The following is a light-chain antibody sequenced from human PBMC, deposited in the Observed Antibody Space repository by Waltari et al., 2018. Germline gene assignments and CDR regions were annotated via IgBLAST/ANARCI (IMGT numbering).Light chain of an antibody. Sequence: SALTQPASVSGSPGQSLPVSCTGTSSDVGRHNLVSWYQQHPGKAPKLMIYEGSKRPSGVSNRFSGSKSGNTASLTISGLQAEDEADYYCCSYAGSSTLLFGGGTKVTVL. V-gene: IGLV2-23*01. J-gene: IGLJ2*01. CDR1: SSDVGRHNL. CDR2: EGS. CDR3: CSYAGSSTLL.